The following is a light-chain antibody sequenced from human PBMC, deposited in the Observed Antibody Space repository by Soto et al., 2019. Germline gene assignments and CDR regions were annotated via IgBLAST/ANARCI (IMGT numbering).Light chain of an antibody. CDR3: SSYRSSTTFV. J-gene: IGLJ1*01. V-gene: IGLV2-14*01. CDR2: EVR. CDR1: SIDVGAYNY. Sequence: QSVLTQPASVSGSPGQSITISCTGTSIDVGAYNYVSWYQQYPGRAPKVIIFEVRKRPSGVSTRFSGSKSGDTASLTISGLQAEDEADYYCSSYRSSTTFVFGTGTKLTVL.